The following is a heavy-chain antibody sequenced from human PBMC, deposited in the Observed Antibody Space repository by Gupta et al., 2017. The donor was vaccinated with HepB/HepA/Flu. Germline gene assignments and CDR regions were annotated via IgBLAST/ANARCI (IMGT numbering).Heavy chain of an antibody. Sequence: EVQLVESGGGLVQPGRSLRLSCAASGFNFDDYAMHWVRQAPGKGLEWVSGISWNSGSIGYADSVKGRFTISRDNAKNSLYLQMNSLRAEDTALYYCAKDPAELWSGYHGYFDYWGQGTLVTVSS. V-gene: IGHV3-9*01. J-gene: IGHJ4*02. D-gene: IGHD3-3*01. CDR2: ISWNSGSI. CDR1: GFNFDDYA. CDR3: AKDPAELWSGYHGYFDY.